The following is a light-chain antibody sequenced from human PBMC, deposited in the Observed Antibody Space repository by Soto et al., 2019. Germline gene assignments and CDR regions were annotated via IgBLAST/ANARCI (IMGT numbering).Light chain of an antibody. V-gene: IGLV2-18*02. CDR1: SSDVGSYNR. CDR2: EVS. CDR3: SSFTSSSSVV. Sequence: QSALTQPPSVSASPGQSVTISCTGTSSDVGSYNRVSWYQQPPGTAPKLIIYEVSNRPSGVPDRFSGSKSGNTASLTISGLQAEDEADYYCSSFTSSSSVVFGGGTKLTVL. J-gene: IGLJ2*01.